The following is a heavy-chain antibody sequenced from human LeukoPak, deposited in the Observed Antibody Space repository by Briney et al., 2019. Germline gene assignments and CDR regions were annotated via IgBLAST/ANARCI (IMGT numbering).Heavy chain of an antibody. D-gene: IGHD3-10*01. V-gene: IGHV1-2*02. CDR3: SGRYGPGPV. CDR1: GYTFAAHH. CDR2: ILPDGRDA. J-gene: IGHJ4*02. Sequence: VASVKVSYKASGYTFAAHHIHWVRQAPGQGLEWMGWILPDGRDAKYSLKFQDRMTLTTDTSTNTAYMELSRLKPDDTAVYYCSGRYGPGPVWGQGTLISASP.